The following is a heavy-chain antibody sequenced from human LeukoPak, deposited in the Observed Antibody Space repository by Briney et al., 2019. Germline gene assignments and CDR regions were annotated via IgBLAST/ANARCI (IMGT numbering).Heavy chain of an antibody. CDR2: IYYSGST. V-gene: IGHV4-39*01. Sequence: SETLSLTCTVSGGSISSSNYYWGWIRQPPGKGLEWIGSIYYSGSTYYHPSLKSRVTISVDTSKNQFSLKLTSVTAADTAVYYCARRGCSSTSCYGGTNLPFDYWGQGTLLTVSS. CDR1: GGSISSSNYY. J-gene: IGHJ4*02. D-gene: IGHD2-2*01. CDR3: ARRGCSSTSCYGGTNLPFDY.